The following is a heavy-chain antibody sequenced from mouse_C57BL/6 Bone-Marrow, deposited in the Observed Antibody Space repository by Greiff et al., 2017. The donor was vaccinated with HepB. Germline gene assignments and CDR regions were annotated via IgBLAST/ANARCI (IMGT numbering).Heavy chain of an antibody. Sequence: EVKLVESGAELVRPGASVKLSCTASGFNIKDDYMHWVKQRPEQGLEWIGWIDPENGDTEYASKFQGKATITADTSSNTAYLQLSSLTSEDTAVYYCTTCTGSFDYWGQGTTLTVSS. J-gene: IGHJ2*01. CDR3: TTCTGSFDY. CDR1: GFNIKDDY. CDR2: IDPENGDT. V-gene: IGHV14-4*01. D-gene: IGHD4-1*01.